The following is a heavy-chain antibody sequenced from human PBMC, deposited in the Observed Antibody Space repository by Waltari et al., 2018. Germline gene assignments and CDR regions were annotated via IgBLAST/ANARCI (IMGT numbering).Heavy chain of an antibody. V-gene: IGHV4-39*01. CDR1: VGSITSSSYF. Sequence: QLQLQESGPGLVKPSETLSLTCTVSVGSITSSSYFWGWNRQPPGKGLELIGTISYSGSTYYNPSLMSRVTISVDTSKNQFSLKLSSVTAAETAVFYCARFSKSANWFDPWGQGTLVTVSS. CDR3: ARFSKSANWFDP. J-gene: IGHJ5*02. CDR2: ISYSGST. D-gene: IGHD3-3*02.